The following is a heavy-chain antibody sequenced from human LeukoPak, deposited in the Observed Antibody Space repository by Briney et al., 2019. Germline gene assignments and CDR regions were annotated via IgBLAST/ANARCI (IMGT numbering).Heavy chain of an antibody. CDR2: ISYDGSNK. D-gene: IGHD2-2*02. CDR3: ARDSKRTVVPAAIVDAFDI. Sequence: GGSLRLSCAASGFTFSSYAMHWVRQAPGKGLEWVAVISYDGSNKYYADSVKGRFTISRDNAKNSLYLQMNSLRAEDTAVYYCARDSKRTVVPAAIVDAFDIWGQGTMVTVSS. J-gene: IGHJ3*02. CDR1: GFTFSSYA. V-gene: IGHV3-30-3*01.